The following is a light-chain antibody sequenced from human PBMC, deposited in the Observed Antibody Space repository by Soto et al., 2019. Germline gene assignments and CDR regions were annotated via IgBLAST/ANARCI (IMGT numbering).Light chain of an antibody. J-gene: IGLJ2*01. CDR2: YDS. CDR1: NIGGKS. Sequence: SYELTQPPSVSVAPGKTARITCGGNNIGGKSVHWYQQKPGQAPLLVIYYDSDRPSGISDRFSGSNSGNTATLTISRVEAGDEADYSCQVWDSSSDRGVFGGGTKLTVL. CDR3: QVWDSSSDRGV. V-gene: IGLV3-21*04.